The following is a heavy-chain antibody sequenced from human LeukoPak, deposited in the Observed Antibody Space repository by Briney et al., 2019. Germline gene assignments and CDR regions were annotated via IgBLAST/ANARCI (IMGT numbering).Heavy chain of an antibody. J-gene: IGHJ4*02. CDR1: GFSITTKGVG. D-gene: IGHD2-15*01. CDR2: IFWDGNR. V-gene: IGHV2-5*02. CDR3: AHSLRRPSCSGGNCYYFDY. Sequence: SGPTLVNPTQTLPLTCTVTGFSITTKGVGVGWIRQAPGKAQEWLAIIFWDGNRRYNSSLRSRLTITSDNSKNQVFLTMTNMDPVDTATYFCAHSLRRPSCSGGNCYYFDYWGQGTLVTVSS.